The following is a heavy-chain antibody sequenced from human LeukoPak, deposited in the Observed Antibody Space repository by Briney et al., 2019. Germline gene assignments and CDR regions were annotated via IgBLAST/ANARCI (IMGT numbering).Heavy chain of an antibody. D-gene: IGHD3-10*01. CDR2: INPNSGGT. V-gene: IGHV1-2*02. CDR3: ARDRALLWFGELFVDGMDV. CDR1: GYTFTGYY. J-gene: IGHJ6*02. Sequence: ASVKVSCKASGYTFTGYYMHWVRQAPGQGLEWMGWINPNSGGTNYAQKFQGRVTMTRDTSISTAYMELSRLRSDGTAVYYCARDRALLWFGELFVDGMDVWGQGTTVTVSS.